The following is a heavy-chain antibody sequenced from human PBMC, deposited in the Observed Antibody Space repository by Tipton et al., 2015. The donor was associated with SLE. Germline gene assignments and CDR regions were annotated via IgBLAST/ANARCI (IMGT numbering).Heavy chain of an antibody. CDR2: IDHSGST. Sequence: TLSLTCTVSGYSISSGYYWGWIRQPPGKGLEWIGSIDHSGSTYYNPSLKSRVTISVDTSKNQFSLKLSSVTAAGTAVYYCARGVQLSPRAFDIWGQGTMVTVSS. D-gene: IGHD2-2*01. V-gene: IGHV4-38-2*02. CDR3: ARGVQLSPRAFDI. CDR1: GYSISSGYY. J-gene: IGHJ3*02.